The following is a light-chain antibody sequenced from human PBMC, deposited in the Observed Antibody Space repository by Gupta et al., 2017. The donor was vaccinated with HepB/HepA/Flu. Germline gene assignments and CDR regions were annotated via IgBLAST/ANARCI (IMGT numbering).Light chain of an antibody. CDR3: QQDDGSPTT. J-gene: IGKJ2*01. Sequence: DIVMTQSPDSLAVSLGERATINCKSSQSVLNSSNNKNYLAWYQQKPGQPPKLVVFWASSQVAGVPDRFSGSGSGTDFTLTISSLHAEDVAVYYCQQDDGSPTTFGQGTKLEIK. CDR1: QSVLNSSNNKNY. CDR2: WAS. V-gene: IGKV4-1*01.